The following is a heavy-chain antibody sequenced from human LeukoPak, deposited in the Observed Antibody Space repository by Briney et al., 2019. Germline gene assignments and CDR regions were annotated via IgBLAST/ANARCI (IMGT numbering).Heavy chain of an antibody. J-gene: IGHJ1*01. V-gene: IGHV3-74*01. Sequence: GGSLRLSCAASGFTFSIYWMHWVRQAPGKGLVWVSRIKSDGSTNYADSVKGRFTISRDNAKNTLSLQMNSLRAEDTGVYYCARAPSEIGGYYPEYFRHWGQGTLVTVSS. D-gene: IGHD3-22*01. CDR1: GFTFSIYW. CDR3: ARAPSEIGGYYPEYFRH. CDR2: IKSDGST.